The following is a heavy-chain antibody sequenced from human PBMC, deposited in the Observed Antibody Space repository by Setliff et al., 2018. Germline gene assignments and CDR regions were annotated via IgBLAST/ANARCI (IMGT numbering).Heavy chain of an antibody. V-gene: IGHV4-34*01. Sequence: SETLSLTCAVYGGSFSGYYWSWIRQPPGKGLEWIGEINHSGSTNYNPSLKSRVTISVDTSKNQFSLKLSSVAAADTAVYYCARWRQRRDGYNKWVNYFDYWGQGTLVTVSS. CDR1: GGSFSGYY. CDR3: ARWRQRRDGYNKWVNYFDY. D-gene: IGHD5-12*01. J-gene: IGHJ4*02. CDR2: INHSGST.